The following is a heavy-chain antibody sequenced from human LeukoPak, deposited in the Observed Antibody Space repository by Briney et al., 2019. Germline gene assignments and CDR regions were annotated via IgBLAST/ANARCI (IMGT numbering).Heavy chain of an antibody. J-gene: IGHJ4*02. CDR3: ARGHYDSSGSPYFDY. V-gene: IGHV4-34*01. CDR1: GGSFSGYY. D-gene: IGHD3-22*01. CDR2: INHSGST. Sequence: SETLSLTCAVYGGSFSGYYWSWICQPPGKGLEWIGEINHSGSTNYNPSLKSRVTISVDTSKNQFSLKLSSVTAADTAVYYCARGHYDSSGSPYFDYWGQGTLVTVSS.